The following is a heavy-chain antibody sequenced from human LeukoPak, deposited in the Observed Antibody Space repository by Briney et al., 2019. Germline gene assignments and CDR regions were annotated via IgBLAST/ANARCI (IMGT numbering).Heavy chain of an antibody. CDR2: INPNSGVT. J-gene: IGHJ4*02. Sequence: GASVKVSCKASGYTFTGYYLHWVRQAPGQGLEWMGWINPNSGVTNYAQKFQGRVTLTRDTSITTAYMQLSRLSSDDTAAYYCARDVSRSRDFWGQGTLVTVSS. D-gene: IGHD2-8*01. CDR1: GYTFTGYY. CDR3: ARDVSRSRDF. V-gene: IGHV1-2*02.